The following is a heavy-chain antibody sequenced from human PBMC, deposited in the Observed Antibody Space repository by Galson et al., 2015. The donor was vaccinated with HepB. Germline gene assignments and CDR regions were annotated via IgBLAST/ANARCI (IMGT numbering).Heavy chain of an antibody. D-gene: IGHD5-18*01. V-gene: IGHV1-3*01. CDR2: INAGNGNT. Sequence: SVKVSCKASGYTFTSYAMNWVRQAPGQRLEWMGWINAGNGNTKYSQKFQGRVTITRDTSASTAYMELSSLRSEDTAVYYCASGYSYGGYYYYYGRAVWVQATTVTVSS. J-gene: IGHJ6*02. CDR3: ASGYSYGGYYYYYGRAV. CDR1: GYTFTSYA.